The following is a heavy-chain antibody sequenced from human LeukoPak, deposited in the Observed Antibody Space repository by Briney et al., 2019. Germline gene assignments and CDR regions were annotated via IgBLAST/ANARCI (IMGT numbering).Heavy chain of an antibody. CDR2: ISSNSKYT. D-gene: IGHD2-8*01. CDR3: ARDNGNKFYFDY. CDR1: GFMFSDYF. Sequence: GGSLRLSCAASGFMFSDYFMSWIRQAPGKELEWISYISSNSKYTKYADSVKGRFTISRDNAKKSLYLQMNSLRAEDTAVYYCARDNGNKFYFDYWGQGTLVADCS. J-gene: IGHJ4*02. V-gene: IGHV3-11*05.